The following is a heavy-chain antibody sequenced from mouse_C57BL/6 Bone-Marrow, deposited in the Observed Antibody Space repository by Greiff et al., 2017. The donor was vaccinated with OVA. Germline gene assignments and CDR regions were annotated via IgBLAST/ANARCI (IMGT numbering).Heavy chain of an antibody. V-gene: IGHV5-17*01. CDR1: GFTFSDYG. CDR3: ARRMGRYYAMDY. CDR2: ISSGSSTI. J-gene: IGHJ4*01. Sequence: EVKLVESGGGLVKPGGSLKLSCAASGFTFSDYGMHWVRQAPEKGLEWVAYISSGSSTIYYADTVKGRFTITRDNAKNTLFLQMTSLRSEYTAMYYGARRMGRYYAMDYWGQGTSVTVSS. D-gene: IGHD4-1*01.